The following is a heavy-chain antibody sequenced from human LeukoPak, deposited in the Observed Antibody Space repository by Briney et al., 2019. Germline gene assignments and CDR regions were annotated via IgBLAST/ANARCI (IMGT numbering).Heavy chain of an antibody. J-gene: IGHJ4*02. V-gene: IGHV3-21*04. CDR1: GFTFSSYS. D-gene: IGHD2-8*01. CDR3: AKWARYCTNGVCYYFDY. CDR2: ISSSSSYI. Sequence: GGSLRLSCAASGFTFSSYSMNWVRQAPGKGLEWVSSISSSSSYIYYADSVKGRFTISRDNAKSSLHLQMNSLRAEDTAVYYCAKWARYCTNGVCYYFDYWGQGTLVTVSS.